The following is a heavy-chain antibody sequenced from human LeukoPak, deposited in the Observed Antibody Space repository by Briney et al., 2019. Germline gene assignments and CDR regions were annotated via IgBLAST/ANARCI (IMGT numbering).Heavy chain of an antibody. Sequence: GGSLRLSCAASGFIFSSYSMNWVRQAPGKGLEWVSFISTSSSYIYYADSVKGRFAISRDNAKNSLYLQMNSLRAEDTALYYCARGGSYGGYHSYWGQGTLVTVSS. CDR3: ARGGSYGGYHSY. V-gene: IGHV3-21*01. CDR1: GFIFSSYS. CDR2: ISTSSSYI. D-gene: IGHD4-23*01. J-gene: IGHJ4*02.